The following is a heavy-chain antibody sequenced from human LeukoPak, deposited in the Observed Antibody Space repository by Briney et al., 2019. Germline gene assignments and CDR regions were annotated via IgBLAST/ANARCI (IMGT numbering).Heavy chain of an antibody. CDR3: ATETNGRHYDY. Sequence: GGSLRLSCAASGIIFSDFGMHWVRQAPGKGLEWMAIIWYDGSNKYYADSVKGRFTISRDNSQNTMYLQMNSLRAEDTAVYYCATETNGRHYDYWGQGTLLTVSS. CDR1: GIIFSDFG. CDR2: IWYDGSNK. V-gene: IGHV3-33*01. D-gene: IGHD1-14*01. J-gene: IGHJ4*02.